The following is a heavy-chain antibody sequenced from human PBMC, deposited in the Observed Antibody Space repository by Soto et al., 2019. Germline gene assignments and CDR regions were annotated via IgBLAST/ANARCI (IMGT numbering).Heavy chain of an antibody. CDR2: ISSSSSYT. V-gene: IGHV3-11*06. D-gene: IGHD6-13*01. CDR3: ARKKAAHSPNDY. CDR1: GFTVSDYY. J-gene: IGHJ4*02. Sequence: LSCADSGFTVSDYYMSWIRQAPGKGLEWVSYISSSSSYTNYADSVKGRFTISRDNAKNSLYLQMNSLRAEDTAVYYCARKKAAHSPNDYWGQGTLVTVS.